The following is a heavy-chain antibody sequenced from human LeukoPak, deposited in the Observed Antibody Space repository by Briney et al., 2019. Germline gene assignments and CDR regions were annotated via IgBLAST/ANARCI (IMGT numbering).Heavy chain of an antibody. V-gene: IGHV3-15*01. Sequence: GGSLRLSCAASGFTFSNAWMSWVRQAPGKGLEWVGRIKSKTDGGTTDYAAPVKGRFTISRDDSKNTLYLQMNSLKTEDTAVYYCTTDLVATMWGFDYWGQGTLVTVSS. J-gene: IGHJ4*02. CDR1: GFTFSNAW. D-gene: IGHD5-12*01. CDR2: IKSKTDGGTT. CDR3: TTDLVATMWGFDY.